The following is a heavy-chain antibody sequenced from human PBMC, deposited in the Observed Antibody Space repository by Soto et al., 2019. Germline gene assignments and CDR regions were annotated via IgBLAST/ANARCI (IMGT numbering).Heavy chain of an antibody. CDR3: ARSGTGDCSSTSCYRRYFDY. Sequence: QVQLVQSGAEVKKPGSSVKVSCKASGGTFSSYAISWVRQAPGQGLEWMGGIIPIFGTANYAQKFQGRVTITADESTSTAYMELSSLRSEDTAVYYCARSGTGDCSSTSCYRRYFDYWGQGTLVTVSS. D-gene: IGHD2-2*02. CDR1: GGTFSSYA. V-gene: IGHV1-69*01. CDR2: IIPIFGTA. J-gene: IGHJ4*02.